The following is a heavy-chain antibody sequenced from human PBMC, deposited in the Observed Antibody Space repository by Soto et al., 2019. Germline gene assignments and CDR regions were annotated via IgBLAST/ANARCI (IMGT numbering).Heavy chain of an antibody. J-gene: IGHJ4*02. CDR3: VSRPIFGFPYGPFDY. D-gene: IGHD3-10*01. CDR2: IPYTETT. V-gene: IGHV4-39*01. Sequence: PSETLSLTCIVSRGSIRSVSYSWAWIRQPPGKGLEWIGNIPYTETTYYNPSLKSRVAISVDLSKNQFSLRLNSMTAADTAVYYCVSRPIFGFPYGPFDYWGQGALVTVSS. CDR1: RGSIRSVSYS.